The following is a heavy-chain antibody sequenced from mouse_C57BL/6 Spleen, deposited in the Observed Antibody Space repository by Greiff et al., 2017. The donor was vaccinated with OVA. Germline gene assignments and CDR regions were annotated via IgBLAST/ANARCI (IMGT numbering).Heavy chain of an antibody. CDR3: ARIEELSVDY. D-gene: IGHD1-1*01. CDR1: GFTFSDYG. CDR2: ISSGSSTI. V-gene: IGHV5-17*01. Sequence: EVHLVESGGGLVKPGGSLKLSCAASGFTFSDYGMHWVRQAPGKGLEWVAYISSGSSTIYYADTVKGRFTISVDKATSTLYLQMTSLRSEDTAMYYCARIEELSVDYWGQGTTLTVSS. J-gene: IGHJ2*01.